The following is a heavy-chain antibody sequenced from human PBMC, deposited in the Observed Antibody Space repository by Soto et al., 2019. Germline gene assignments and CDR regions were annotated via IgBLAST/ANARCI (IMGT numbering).Heavy chain of an antibody. CDR2: ISGGGITM. J-gene: IGHJ4*02. V-gene: IGHV3-11*01. CDR3: ARGSPGDY. D-gene: IGHD3-10*01. CDR1: GFTFSDYY. Sequence: GGSLRLSCAASGFTFSDYYMNWIRQAPGKGLEWVSYISGGGITMYYADSVKGRFTISRDNAKNSLYLQMNSLRAEDTAVYYCARGSPGDYWGQGTLVTVSS.